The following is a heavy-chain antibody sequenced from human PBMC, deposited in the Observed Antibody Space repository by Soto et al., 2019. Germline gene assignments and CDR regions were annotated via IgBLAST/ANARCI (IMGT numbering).Heavy chain of an antibody. V-gene: IGHV3-23*01. D-gene: IGHD2-2*01. CDR2: ISGSGGST. J-gene: IGHJ6*03. Sequence: GGSLRLSCAVSGFTFSSYAMSWVRQAPGKGLEWVSAISGSGGSTYYADSVKGRFTISRDNSKNTLYLQMNSLRAEDTAVYYCAKGNIYCSSTSCYYYYYYMDVWGKGTTVTVSS. CDR3: AKGNIYCSSTSCYYYYYYMDV. CDR1: GFTFSSYA.